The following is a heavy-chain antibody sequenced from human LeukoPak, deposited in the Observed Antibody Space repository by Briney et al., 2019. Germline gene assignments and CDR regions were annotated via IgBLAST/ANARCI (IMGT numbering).Heavy chain of an antibody. CDR1: GFTFSSYA. V-gene: IGHV3-23*01. J-gene: IGHJ3*02. D-gene: IGHD5-12*01. Sequence: GGSLRLSCAASGFTFSSYAMSWVRQAPGKGLEWVSAISGSGGSTYYADSVKGRFTISRDNSKNTLYLQMNSLRAEDTAVYYCAKDLWAAKVANDAFDIWGQGTMVTVYS. CDR2: ISGSGGST. CDR3: AKDLWAAKVANDAFDI.